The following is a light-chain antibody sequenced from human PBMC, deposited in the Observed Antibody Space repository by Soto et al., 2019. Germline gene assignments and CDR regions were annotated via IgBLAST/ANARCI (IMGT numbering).Light chain of an antibody. CDR2: RDD. V-gene: IGLV1-44*01. Sequence: QSVLTQPPSASGTPGQRVIISCSGSSSNIGSNVVNWYQQLPGTAPRLLIYRDDQRPSGVTDRFSGSRSGTTASLAISGLQSEDGAHYYCSAWSGSLKGDVFGTGTKLTVL. CDR3: SAWSGSLKGDV. J-gene: IGLJ1*01. CDR1: SSNIGSNV.